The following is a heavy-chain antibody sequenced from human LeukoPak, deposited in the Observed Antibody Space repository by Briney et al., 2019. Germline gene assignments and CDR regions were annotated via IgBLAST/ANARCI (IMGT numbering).Heavy chain of an antibody. V-gene: IGHV3-11*01. CDR1: GFTFSDYY. D-gene: IGHD3-16*02. Sequence: GGSLRLSCAASGFTFSDYYMSWIRQAPGKGLEWVSYISSSGSTIYYADSVKGRFTISRDNAKNSLDLQMNSLGAEDTAVYYCARVESRYDYVWGSYRSLDYWGQGTLVTVSS. CDR3: ARVESRYDYVWGSYRSLDY. CDR2: ISSSGSTI. J-gene: IGHJ4*02.